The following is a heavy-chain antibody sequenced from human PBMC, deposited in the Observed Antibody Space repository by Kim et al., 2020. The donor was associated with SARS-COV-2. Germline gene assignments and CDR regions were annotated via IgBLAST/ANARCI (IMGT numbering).Heavy chain of an antibody. CDR3: ARQESPDAFDI. CDR2: T. Sequence: TNYNPSLKSRVTRSVDTSKNQFSLKLSSVTAADTAVYYCARQESPDAFDIWGQGTMVTVSS. J-gene: IGHJ3*02. D-gene: IGHD3-10*01. V-gene: IGHV4-59*08.